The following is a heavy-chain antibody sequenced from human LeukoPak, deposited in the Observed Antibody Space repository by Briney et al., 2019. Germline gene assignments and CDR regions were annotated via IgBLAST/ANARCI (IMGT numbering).Heavy chain of an antibody. CDR3: ARHDPGWFDT. Sequence: SETLSLTCTVSGGSISSSYWSWIRQPPGKGLEWIGYIHYSGSTNYNPSLKSRATISVDTSKAHFSLKLSSATATDTAAYYCARHDPGWFDTWGQGTLVSVSS. CDR1: GGSISSSY. J-gene: IGHJ5*02. V-gene: IGHV4-59*08. D-gene: IGHD7-27*01. CDR2: IHYSGST.